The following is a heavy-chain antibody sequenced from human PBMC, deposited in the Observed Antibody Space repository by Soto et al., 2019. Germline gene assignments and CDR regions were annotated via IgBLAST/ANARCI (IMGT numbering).Heavy chain of an antibody. D-gene: IGHD3-10*01. CDR1: GGSFSGYY. Sequence: PSETLSLTCAVYGGSFSGYYWSWIRQPPGKGLEWIGEINHSGSTNYNPSLKSRVTISVDTSKNQFSLKLSSVTAADTAVYYCARGAPQGLLWFGEFYDAFDIWGQGTMVTVSS. CDR2: INHSGST. CDR3: ARGAPQGLLWFGEFYDAFDI. J-gene: IGHJ3*02. V-gene: IGHV4-34*01.